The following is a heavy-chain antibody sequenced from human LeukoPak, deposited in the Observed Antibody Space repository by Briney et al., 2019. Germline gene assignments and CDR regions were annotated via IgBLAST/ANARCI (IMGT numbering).Heavy chain of an antibody. V-gene: IGHV5-51*01. CDR1: GYSFTSYW. D-gene: IGHD6-19*01. Sequence: GESLKISCKGSGYSFTSYWIGWVRQMPGKGLEWMRIIYPGDSDTRYSPSFQGQVTISADKSISTAYLQWSSLKASDTAMYYCTRVPAHSSGWSVDYWGQGTLVIVSS. CDR2: IYPGDSDT. CDR3: TRVPAHSSGWSVDY. J-gene: IGHJ4*02.